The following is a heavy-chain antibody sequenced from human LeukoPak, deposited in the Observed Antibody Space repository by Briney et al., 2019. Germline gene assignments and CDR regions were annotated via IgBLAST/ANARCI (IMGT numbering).Heavy chain of an antibody. Sequence: SETLSLTCAVYGGSFSGYHWSWIRQPPGKGLEWIGEINHSGSTNYNPSLKSRVTISVDTSKNQFSLKLSSVTAADTAVYYCARGGKGARSSYYYYGMDVWGQGTTVTVSS. V-gene: IGHV4-34*01. CDR3: ARGGKGARSSYYYYGMDV. CDR2: INHSGST. J-gene: IGHJ6*02. CDR1: GGSFSGYH. D-gene: IGHD1-26*01.